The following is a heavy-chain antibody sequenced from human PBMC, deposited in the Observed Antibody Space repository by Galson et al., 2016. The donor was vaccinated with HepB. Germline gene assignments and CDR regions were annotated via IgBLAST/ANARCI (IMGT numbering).Heavy chain of an antibody. D-gene: IGHD1-20*01. CDR3: ARVRRCNRNDGVFDY. CDR1: GDSVSSNSAA. V-gene: IGHV6-1*01. CDR2: TYYRSKWYN. Sequence: CAISGDSVSSNSAAWNWIRQSPSRGLEWLGRTYYRSKWYNDYAVSVKSRITINPDTSKNQFSLQLNSVTPEDTAVYYCARVRRCNRNDGVFDYWGQGTPVTVSS. J-gene: IGHJ4*02.